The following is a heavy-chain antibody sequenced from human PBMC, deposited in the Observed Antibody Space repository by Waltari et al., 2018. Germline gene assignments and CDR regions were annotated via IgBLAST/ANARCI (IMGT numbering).Heavy chain of an antibody. CDR2: TAFYGRSK. Sequence: QVQLVQSGGGVVRPGESLRLSCVGSKFTFGSYGFPWVRQPPGSGLEWDATTAFYGRSKFYTGSVNGRFTISRENSKNTLSLFMTSLRPDDTAVYYCARDQADFWTARGAFDYWGQGSLVSVSS. CDR1: KFTFGSYG. J-gene: IGHJ4*02. CDR3: ARDQADFWTARGAFDY. V-gene: IGHV3-30*03. D-gene: IGHD3-3*01.